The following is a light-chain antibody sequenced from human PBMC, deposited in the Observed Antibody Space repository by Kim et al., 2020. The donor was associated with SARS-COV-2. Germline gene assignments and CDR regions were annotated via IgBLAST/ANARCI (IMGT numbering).Light chain of an antibody. CDR1: QSVSSN. Sequence: EIVMTQSPATLSVSPGERATLSCRASQSVSSNLAWYQQKPGQAPRLLIYGASTRATGIPARFSGSGSGTEFTLTISSLQSEDFAVYYCHQYNNWHAFGQGTKLEF. J-gene: IGKJ2*01. CDR2: GAS. V-gene: IGKV3-15*01. CDR3: HQYNNWHA.